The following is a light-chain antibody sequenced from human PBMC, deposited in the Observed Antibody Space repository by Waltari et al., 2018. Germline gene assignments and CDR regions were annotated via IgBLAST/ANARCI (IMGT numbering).Light chain of an antibody. CDR1: XXXXGGNT. Sequence: VLIQPPSXSGTLGQXXTISCSGXXXXXGGNTVNXYQQFPGAAPKVFIYNNXXRPSGVPXRFSGSXXGTSASLAIXGLQSXXXANYYCAXWDDSVNXXXXXGGAKLTVL. CDR2: NNX. CDR3: AXWDDSVNXXX. V-gene: IGLV1-44*01. J-gene: IGLJ2*01.